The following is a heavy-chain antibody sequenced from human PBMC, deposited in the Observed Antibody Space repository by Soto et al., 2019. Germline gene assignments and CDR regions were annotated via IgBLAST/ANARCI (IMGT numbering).Heavy chain of an antibody. CDR1: GYTLTELS. V-gene: IGHV1-24*01. J-gene: IGHJ4*02. CDR2: FDPEDGET. Sequence: GASVKVSCKVSGYTLTELSMHWVRQAPGKGLEWMGGFDPEDGETIYAQKFQGRVTMTEDTSTDTAYMELSSLRSEDTAVYYCATPYYYDSSGYYYFDYWGQGTLVTAPQ. D-gene: IGHD3-22*01. CDR3: ATPYYYDSSGYYYFDY.